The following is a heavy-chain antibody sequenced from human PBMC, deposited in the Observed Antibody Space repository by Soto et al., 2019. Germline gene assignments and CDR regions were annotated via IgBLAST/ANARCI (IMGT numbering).Heavy chain of an antibody. V-gene: IGHV4-4*01. CDR1: GGSISSSNW. Sequence: SETLSLTCAVSGGSISSSNWWSWVRQPPGKGLEWIGEIYHSGSTNYNPSLKSRVTISVDKSKNQFSLKLSSVAAADTAVYCCAAASIAAAGPNWFDPWGQGTLVTVSS. CDR3: AAASIAAAGPNWFDP. J-gene: IGHJ5*02. CDR2: IYHSGST. D-gene: IGHD6-13*01.